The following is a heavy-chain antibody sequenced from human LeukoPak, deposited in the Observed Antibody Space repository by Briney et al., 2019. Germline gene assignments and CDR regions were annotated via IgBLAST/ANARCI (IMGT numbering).Heavy chain of an antibody. CDR2: IDADGSST. J-gene: IGHJ4*02. D-gene: IGHD3-22*01. CDR3: ATQFDSSSGYYHAFDY. V-gene: IGHV3-74*01. CDR1: GFTFSNFY. Sequence: GGSLRLSCAASGFTFSNFYIHWVRRAPGKGLGGVSRIDADGSSTSYADSVKGRFTISRDNSKNTLYLQMNSLRAEDTAVYYCATQFDSSSGYYHAFDYWGQGTLVTVSS.